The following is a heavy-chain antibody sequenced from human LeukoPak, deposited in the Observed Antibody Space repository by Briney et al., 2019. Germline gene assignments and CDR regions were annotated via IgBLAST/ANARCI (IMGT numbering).Heavy chain of an antibody. Sequence: ASVKVSCKASGYTFTSYGISWARQAPGQGLEWMGWISAYNGNTNYAQKLQGRVTMTTDTSTSTAYMELRSLRSDDTAVYYCARGPYCSSTSCYYYYYGMDVWGQGTTVTVSS. J-gene: IGHJ6*02. CDR2: ISAYNGNT. CDR1: GYTFTSYG. CDR3: ARGPYCSSTSCYYYYYGMDV. D-gene: IGHD2-2*01. V-gene: IGHV1-18*01.